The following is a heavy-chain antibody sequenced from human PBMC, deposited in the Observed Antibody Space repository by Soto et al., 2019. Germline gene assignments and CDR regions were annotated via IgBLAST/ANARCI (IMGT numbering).Heavy chain of an antibody. CDR3: ARDGCISTSCYLFGYYYYGMDV. CDR2: INAGNGNT. J-gene: IGHJ6*02. Sequence: QVQVVQSGAEEKKPGASVKVSCKASGYTFTRYAMHWVRQAPGQRLEWMGWINAGNGNTKYSQKFQGRVTITRDTTASTAYMELSSLRSEATAVYYCARDGCISTSCYLFGYYYYGMDVWGQGTTVTVSS. CDR1: GYTFTRYA. V-gene: IGHV1-3*05. D-gene: IGHD2-2*01.